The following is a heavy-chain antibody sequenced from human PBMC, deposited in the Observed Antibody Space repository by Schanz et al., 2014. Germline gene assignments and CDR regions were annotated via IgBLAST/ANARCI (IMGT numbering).Heavy chain of an antibody. CDR1: GFTFSNAW. D-gene: IGHD3-3*01. Sequence: AQVVESGGGLVKPGGSLRLSCVASGFTFSNAWMNWVRQGPGKGLEWVSYIGSSGSPIYYSDSVKGRFTISRDNARNSLYLEMTSLRGEDTAVYYCARCGVRKFGVVYGLAVWGQGTLVTVSS. CDR2: IGSSGSPI. J-gene: IGHJ6*02. CDR3: ARCGVRKFGVVYGLAV. V-gene: IGHV3-11*01.